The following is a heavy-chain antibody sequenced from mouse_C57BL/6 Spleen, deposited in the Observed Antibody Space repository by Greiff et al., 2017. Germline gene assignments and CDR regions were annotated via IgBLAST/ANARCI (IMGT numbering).Heavy chain of an antibody. J-gene: IGHJ4*01. CDR2: INPSNGGT. CDR3: ASYDWDAMDY. D-gene: IGHD2-4*01. CDR1: GYAFSSSW. Sequence: QVQLQQSGPELVKPGASVKISCKASGYAFSSSWMHWVKQRPGQGLEWIGNINPSNGGTNYNEKFKSKATLTVDKSSSTAYMQLSSLTSEDSAVYYCASYDWDAMDYWGQGTSVTVSS. V-gene: IGHV1-53*01.